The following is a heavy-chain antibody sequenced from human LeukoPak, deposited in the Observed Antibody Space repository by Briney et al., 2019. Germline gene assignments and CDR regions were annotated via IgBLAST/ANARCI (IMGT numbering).Heavy chain of an antibody. CDR2: ISSSSSYI. Sequence: GGSLRLSCAASGFTFSSYSMNWVRQAPGKGLEWVSSISSSSSYIYYADSVKGRFTISRDNAKNSLYLQMNSLRAGDTAVYYCARDGLPMVNYYYGMDVWGQGTTVTVSS. CDR3: ARDGLPMVNYYYGMDV. D-gene: IGHD5-18*01. J-gene: IGHJ6*02. CDR1: GFTFSSYS. V-gene: IGHV3-21*01.